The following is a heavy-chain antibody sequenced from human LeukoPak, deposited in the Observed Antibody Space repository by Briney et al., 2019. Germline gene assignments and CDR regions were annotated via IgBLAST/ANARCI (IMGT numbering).Heavy chain of an antibody. D-gene: IGHD6-19*01. J-gene: IGHJ4*02. CDR3: AKEGRVAVSGLYLDH. V-gene: IGHV1-18*01. CDR1: GYTFTSYG. Sequence: ASVKVSCKASGYTFTSYGISWVRQAPGQGLEWMGWISAYNGNTNYAQKLQGRVTMTTDTSTSTAYMELRSLRSDDTAVYYCAKEGRVAVSGLYLDHWGQGTLVTVSS. CDR2: ISAYNGNT.